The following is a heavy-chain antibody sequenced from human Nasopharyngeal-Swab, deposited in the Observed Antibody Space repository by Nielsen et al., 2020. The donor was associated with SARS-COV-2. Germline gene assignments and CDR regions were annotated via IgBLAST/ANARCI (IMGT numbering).Heavy chain of an antibody. CDR2: MNPNSETT. D-gene: IGHD3-3*01. J-gene: IGHJ6*02. V-gene: IGHV1-8*01. CDR3: ASGTYYTGMDV. CDR1: GYTLINND. Sequence: ASVKASCKTSGYTLINNDIHWVRQATGQGLEWMGWMNPNSETTGSAQKFQGRVTMTWDTSIRTVYMELSSLRSEDTAVYYCASGTYYTGMDVWGQGTTVTVSS.